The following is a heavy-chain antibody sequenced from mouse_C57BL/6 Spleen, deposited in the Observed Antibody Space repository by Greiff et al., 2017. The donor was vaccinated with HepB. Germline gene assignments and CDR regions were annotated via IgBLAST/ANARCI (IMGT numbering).Heavy chain of an antibody. D-gene: IGHD2-4*01. Sequence: QVQLQQPGAELVKPGASVKVSCKASGYTFTSYWMHWVKQRPGQGLEWIGRIHPSDSDTNYNQKFKGKATLTVDKSSSTAYMQLSSLTSEDSAVYYCAIPRDYDYDVAWFAYWGQGTLVTVSA. CDR1: GYTFTSYW. CDR2: IHPSDSDT. J-gene: IGHJ3*01. V-gene: IGHV1-74*01. CDR3: AIPRDYDYDVAWFAY.